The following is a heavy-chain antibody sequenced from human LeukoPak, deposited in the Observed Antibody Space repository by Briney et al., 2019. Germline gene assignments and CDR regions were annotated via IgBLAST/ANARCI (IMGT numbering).Heavy chain of an antibody. CDR2: IYYSGST. J-gene: IGHJ5*02. CDR3: ARDAQPTYYYGSGSYYKGSNWFDP. V-gene: IGHV4-59*01. CDR1: GGSISSYY. Sequence: SETLSLACTVSGGSISSYYWSWIRQPPGKGLEWIGYIYYSGSTNYNPSLKSRVTISVDTSKNQFSLKLSSVTAADTAVYYCARDAQPTYYYGSGSYYKGSNWFDPWGQGTLVTVSS. D-gene: IGHD3-10*01.